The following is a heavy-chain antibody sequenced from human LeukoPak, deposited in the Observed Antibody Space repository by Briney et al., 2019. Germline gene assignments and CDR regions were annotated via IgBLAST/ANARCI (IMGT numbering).Heavy chain of an antibody. Sequence: PSETLSLTCTVSGGSVSSGSYYWSWIRQPPGKGLEWIGYIYYSGSTNYNPSLKSRVTISVDTSKNQFSLKLSSVTAADTAVYYCAKGSPLDLGAGESYYYGMGVWGQGTTVTVSS. D-gene: IGHD3-10*01. CDR3: AKGSPLDLGAGESYYYGMGV. J-gene: IGHJ6*02. V-gene: IGHV4-61*01. CDR2: IYYSGST. CDR1: GGSVSSGSYY.